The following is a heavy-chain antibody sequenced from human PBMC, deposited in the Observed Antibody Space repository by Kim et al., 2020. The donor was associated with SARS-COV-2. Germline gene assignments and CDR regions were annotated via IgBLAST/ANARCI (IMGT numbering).Heavy chain of an antibody. CDR3: AREGSYLGFDY. V-gene: IGHV3-64*01. CDR1: GFTFSSYA. CDR2: ISSNGGST. D-gene: IGHD6-6*01. J-gene: IGHJ4*02. Sequence: GGSLRLSCAASGFTFSSYAMHWVRQAPGKGLEYVSAISSNGGSTYYANSVKGRFTISRDNSKNTLYLQMGSLRAEDMAVYYCAREGSYLGFDYWGQGTL.